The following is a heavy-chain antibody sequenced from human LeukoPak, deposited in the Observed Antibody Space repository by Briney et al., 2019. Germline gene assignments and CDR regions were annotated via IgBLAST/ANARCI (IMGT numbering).Heavy chain of an antibody. V-gene: IGHV3-23*01. D-gene: IGHD6-6*01. CDR1: GFTFSSYA. CDR3: ARGLYSNSP. Sequence: GGSLRLSCAASGFTFSSYAMHWVRQAPGKGLGWVSSISSSGGSTYYADSVKGRFIISRDNSKNTLYLQMSSLRAEDTAVYYCARGLYSNSPWGQGTLVTVSS. CDR2: ISSSGGST. J-gene: IGHJ4*02.